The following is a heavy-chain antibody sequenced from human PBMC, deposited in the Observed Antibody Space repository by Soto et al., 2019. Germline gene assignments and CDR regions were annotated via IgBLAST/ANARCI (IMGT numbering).Heavy chain of an antibody. D-gene: IGHD2-2*01. CDR3: GIVVVPAAISGVFDYYYGMDV. V-gene: IGHV4-59*05. CDR2: IYYSGST. J-gene: IGHJ6*02. CDR1: GFTFSSYSMN. Sequence: PGGSLRLSCAASGFTFSSYSMNWVRQAPWKGLEWIGSIYYSGSTYYNPSLKSRVTISVDTSKNQFSLKLSSVTAADTAVYYCGIVVVPAAISGVFDYYYGMDVWGQGTTVTVSS.